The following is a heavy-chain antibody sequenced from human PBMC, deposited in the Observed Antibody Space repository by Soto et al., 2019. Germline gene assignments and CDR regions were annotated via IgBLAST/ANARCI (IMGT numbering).Heavy chain of an antibody. D-gene: IGHD6-6*01. CDR3: ARETVQEVGIAARPHVYDHYGMDV. Sequence: SETLSLTCTVSGGAISIGGYYLSWIRQHPGKGLEWVGYMYYSGSTYYNPSLKSRVTISVDTSKNQFSLKLSSVTAADTAVYYSARETVQEVGIAARPHVYDHYGMDVWGKGTPFTVSS. CDR1: GGAISIGGYY. V-gene: IGHV4-31*03. J-gene: IGHJ6*04. CDR2: MYYSGST.